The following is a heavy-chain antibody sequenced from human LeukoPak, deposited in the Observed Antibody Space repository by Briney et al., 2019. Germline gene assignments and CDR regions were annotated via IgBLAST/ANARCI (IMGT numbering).Heavy chain of an antibody. CDR1: GFTFSSYA. V-gene: IGHV3-30*04. D-gene: IGHD6-19*01. Sequence: PGGFLRLSCAASGFTFSSYAMHWVRQAPGKGLEWVAVISYDGSNKYYADSVKGRFTISRDNSKNTLYLQMNSLRAEDTAVYYCARGLYSSGWYGYYYYGMDVWGQGTTVTVSS. CDR2: ISYDGSNK. J-gene: IGHJ6*02. CDR3: ARGLYSSGWYGYYYYGMDV.